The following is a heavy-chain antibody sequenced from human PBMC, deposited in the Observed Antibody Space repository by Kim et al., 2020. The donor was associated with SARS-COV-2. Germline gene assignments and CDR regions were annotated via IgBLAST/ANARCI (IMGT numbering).Heavy chain of an antibody. V-gene: IGHV4-39*01. Sequence: SETLSLTCSVSGGSINSGAYYWGWVRQPPGKGLEWLATSYHTGKTFYSASLKARASMSMDPSKNQLSLRLGSVTAADTATYFCARSIAVAGLYYFDFWG. CDR3: ARSIAVAGLYYFDF. CDR1: GGSINSGAYY. CDR2: SYHTGKT. J-gene: IGHJ4*01. D-gene: IGHD6-19*01.